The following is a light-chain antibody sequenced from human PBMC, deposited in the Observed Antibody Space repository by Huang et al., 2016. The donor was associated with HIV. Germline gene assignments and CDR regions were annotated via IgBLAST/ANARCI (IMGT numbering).Light chain of an antibody. Sequence: DIQMTQSPSTLSPSVGDRVTITCRASQSISRWLAWYQQKPGKAPKLLIYEASTLETGVPSRFSGSGSVTEFPLTIRSLQPDDFATYYCQHYNVYSLPFTFGQGTKLEIK. J-gene: IGKJ2*01. CDR2: EAS. CDR1: QSISRW. V-gene: IGKV1-5*03. CDR3: QHYNVYSLPFT.